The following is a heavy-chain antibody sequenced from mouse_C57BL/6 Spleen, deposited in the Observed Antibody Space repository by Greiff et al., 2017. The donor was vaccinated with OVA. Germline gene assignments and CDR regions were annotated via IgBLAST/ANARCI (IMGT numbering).Heavy chain of an antibody. J-gene: IGHJ2*01. CDR1: GYTFTDYE. D-gene: IGHD3-3*01. CDR3: TRQGLGY. V-gene: IGHV1-15*01. CDR2: IDPETGGT. Sequence: QVQLQQSGAELVRPGASVTLSCKASGYTFTDYEMHWVKQTPVHGLEWIGAIDPETGGTAYNQKFKGKAILTADKSSSTAYMELLSLTSEDSAVYYCTRQGLGYWGQGTTLTVSS.